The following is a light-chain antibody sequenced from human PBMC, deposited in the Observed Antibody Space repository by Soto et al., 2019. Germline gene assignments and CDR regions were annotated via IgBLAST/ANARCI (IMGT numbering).Light chain of an antibody. CDR2: GAS. CDR1: QGISNE. V-gene: IGKV1-6*01. J-gene: IGKJ1*01. CDR3: LQDYTYPWT. Sequence: IQMTQSPSSLSASVVDRVTITFRASQGISNELGWYQQRPGKAPKVLIYGASNLQSGVPSRFSGSASGTDFTLTISSLQPEDFATYYCLQDYTYPWTFGQGTKVDIK.